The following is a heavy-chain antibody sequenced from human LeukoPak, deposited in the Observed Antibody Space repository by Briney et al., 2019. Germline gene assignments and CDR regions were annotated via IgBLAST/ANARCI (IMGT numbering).Heavy chain of an antibody. J-gene: IGHJ6*02. Sequence: GASVKVSCKASGYTFTSYGISWVRQAPGQGLEWMGWISAYNGNTNYAQKLQGRVTMTTDTSTSTAYMELRSLRSDDTAVYYCARGPFGDIVVVVAATDYYYYGMDVWGQGTTVTVSS. CDR1: GYTFTSYG. V-gene: IGHV1-18*01. CDR3: ARGPFGDIVVVVAATDYYYYGMDV. D-gene: IGHD2-15*01. CDR2: ISAYNGNT.